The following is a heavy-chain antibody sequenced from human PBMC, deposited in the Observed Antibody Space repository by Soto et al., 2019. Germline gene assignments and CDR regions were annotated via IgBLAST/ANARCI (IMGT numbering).Heavy chain of an antibody. V-gene: IGHV3-30*18. Sequence: GGSLRLSCAASGFTFSSYGMHWVRQAPGKGLEWVAVISYDGSNKYYADSVKGRFTISRDNSKNTLYLQMNSLRAEDTAVYYCAEDDVADGFDYWGQGTLVTVSS. CDR2: ISYDGSNK. D-gene: IGHD6-19*01. J-gene: IGHJ4*02. CDR3: AEDDVADGFDY. CDR1: GFTFSSYG.